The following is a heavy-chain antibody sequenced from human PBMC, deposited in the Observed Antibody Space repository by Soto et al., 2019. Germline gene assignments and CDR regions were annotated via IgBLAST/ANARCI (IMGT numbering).Heavy chain of an antibody. D-gene: IGHD4-17*01. CDR3: AHAGDYDLLTFDH. V-gene: IGHV2-5*02. CDR1: GFSLTTYDMG. Sequence: QITLKESGPTLVRPAQTLTLTCAFSGFSLTTYDMGVAWIRQPPGKALEWLALIYWDDDTRYSPSLKDRLATSKDTSRNLVALTITNMAPGDTAPYLCAHAGDYDLLTFDHWGAGTLVTVAS. CDR2: IYWDDDT. J-gene: IGHJ4*02.